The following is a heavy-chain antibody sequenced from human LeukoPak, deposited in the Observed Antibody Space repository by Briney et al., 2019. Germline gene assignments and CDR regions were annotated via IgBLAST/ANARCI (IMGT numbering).Heavy chain of an antibody. CDR2: INHSGST. Sequence: SETLSLTCAVYGGSFSGYYWSWIRQPSGKGLEWIGEINHSGSTNYNPSLKSRVTISVDTSKNQFSLKLSSVTAADTAVYYCARGRYYDFWSGYYRLNWFDPWGQGTLVTVSS. V-gene: IGHV4-34*01. CDR3: ARGRYYDFWSGYYRLNWFDP. CDR1: GGSFSGYY. D-gene: IGHD3-3*01. J-gene: IGHJ5*02.